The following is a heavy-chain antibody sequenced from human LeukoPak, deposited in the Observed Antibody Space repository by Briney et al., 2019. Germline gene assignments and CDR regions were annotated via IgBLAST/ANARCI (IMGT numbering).Heavy chain of an antibody. Sequence: SETLSLTCAVSGYSISSGYYWGWIRQPPGKGPEWIGSIYHSGSTYYNPSLKSRVTISVDTSKNQFSLKLSSVTAADTAVYYCAREDNVVVPAAISWFDPWGQGTLVTVSS. CDR2: IYHSGST. V-gene: IGHV4-38-2*02. CDR1: GYSISSGYY. J-gene: IGHJ5*02. D-gene: IGHD2-2*01. CDR3: AREDNVVVPAAISWFDP.